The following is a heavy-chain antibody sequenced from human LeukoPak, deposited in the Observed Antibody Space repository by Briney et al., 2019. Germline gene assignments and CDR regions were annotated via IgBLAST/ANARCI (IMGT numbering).Heavy chain of an antibody. CDR3: ARESSRHLKAFDI. V-gene: IGHV4-59*01. CDR1: GASISNYY. Sequence: KPSETLSLTRTVSGASISNYYWSWIRPPPGEGLERFGYIYYTGTTNYNPSLKNRVTISLDTSKNQFSLKLTALSAADTAVYYCARESSRHLKAFDIWGQGTMVSVPS. J-gene: IGHJ3*02. CDR2: IYYTGTT. D-gene: IGHD6-19*01.